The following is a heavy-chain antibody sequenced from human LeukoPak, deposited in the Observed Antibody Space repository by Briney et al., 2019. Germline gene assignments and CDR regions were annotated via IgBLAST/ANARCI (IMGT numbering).Heavy chain of an antibody. J-gene: IGHJ4*02. CDR3: ARNAEVGSSFDY. V-gene: IGHV3-21*01. CDR2: ISTSGDYK. CDR1: GFTFSSSS. D-gene: IGHD3-10*01. Sequence: GGSLRPSCAASGFTFSSSSMNWVRQAPGKGLEWVSSISTSGDYKYYADSVKGRFTISRDNAKNSLYLQMNSLRAEDTAVYYCARNAEVGSSFDYWGQGTLVTVSS.